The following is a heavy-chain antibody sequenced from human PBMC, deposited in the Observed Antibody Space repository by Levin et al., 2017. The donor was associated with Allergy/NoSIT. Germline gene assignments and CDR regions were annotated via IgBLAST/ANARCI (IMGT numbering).Heavy chain of an antibody. D-gene: IGHD1-14*01. J-gene: IGHJ4*02. CDR2: IIPIFGTA. CDR3: ARDKRNPFAYFDY. V-gene: IGHV1-69*01. CDR1: GGTFSSYA. Sequence: KISCKASGGTFSSYAISWVRQAPGQGLEWMGGIIPIFGTANYAQKFQGRVTITADESTSTAYMELSSLRSEDTAVYYCARDKRNPFAYFDYWGQGTLVTVSS.